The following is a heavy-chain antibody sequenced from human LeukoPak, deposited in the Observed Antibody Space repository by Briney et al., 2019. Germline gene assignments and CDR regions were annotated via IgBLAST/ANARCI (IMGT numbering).Heavy chain of an antibody. Sequence: GESLKISCTGSGYSSTSYWIGWGRQLPGKGLVWMGIIYPGASDTRYSPSFQGQVTISADKSISTAYLQWSSLKASDTAMYYCARQGGYSGYDSNWGQGTLVTVSS. J-gene: IGHJ4*02. CDR2: IYPGASDT. CDR1: GYSSTSYW. D-gene: IGHD5-12*01. V-gene: IGHV5-51*01. CDR3: ARQGGYSGYDSN.